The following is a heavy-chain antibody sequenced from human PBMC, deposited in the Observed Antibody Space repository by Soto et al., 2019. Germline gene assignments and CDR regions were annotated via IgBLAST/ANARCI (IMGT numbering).Heavy chain of an antibody. J-gene: IGHJ4*02. D-gene: IGHD2-21*02. Sequence: SETLSLTCAVYGGSFSGYYWSWIRQPPGKGLEWIGEINHSGSTNYNPSLKSRVTISVDTSKNQFSLKLSSVTAADTAVYYCARKSNIVVVTAIQGYFDYWGQGTLVTVSS. CDR1: GGSFSGYY. V-gene: IGHV4-34*01. CDR3: ARKSNIVVVTAIQGYFDY. CDR2: INHSGST.